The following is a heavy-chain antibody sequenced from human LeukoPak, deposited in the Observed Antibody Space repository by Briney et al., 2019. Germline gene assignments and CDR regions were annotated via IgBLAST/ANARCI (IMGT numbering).Heavy chain of an antibody. CDR2: IYSGGST. Sequence: GGSLRLSCADSGFTVSSNYMSWVRQAPGKGLEWVSVIYSGGSTYYADSVKGRFTISRDNSKNTLYLQMNSLRAEDTAVYYCARESSARSPGDQQQLDYYDSSGYYHWGQGTLVTVSS. D-gene: IGHD3-22*01. CDR1: GFTVSSNY. CDR3: ARESSARSPGDQQQLDYYDSSGYYH. J-gene: IGHJ4*02. V-gene: IGHV3-66*01.